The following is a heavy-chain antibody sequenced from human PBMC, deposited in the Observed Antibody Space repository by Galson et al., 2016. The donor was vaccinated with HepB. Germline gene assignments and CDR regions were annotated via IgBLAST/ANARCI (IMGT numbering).Heavy chain of an antibody. V-gene: IGHV3-23*01. Sequence: SLRLSCAASGFNFGNYAMNWVRQAPGKGPEWVSSSKGGGASPKYADSVTGRFTISRDNTHNTLHLQMNSLRAEDTAVYYCVKDFYGSGSYFSVGHDHWGQGTLVTVSS. CDR2: SKGGGASP. CDR3: VKDFYGSGSYFSVGHDH. CDR1: GFNFGNYA. D-gene: IGHD3-10*01. J-gene: IGHJ4*02.